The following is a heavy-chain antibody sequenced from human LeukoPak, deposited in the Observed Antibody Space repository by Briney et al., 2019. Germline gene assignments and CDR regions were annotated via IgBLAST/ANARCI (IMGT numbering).Heavy chain of an antibody. CDR2: VYYSGGT. CDR1: DGSIKTIGYY. Sequence: TSSETLSLTCSVYDGSIKTIGYYWGWIRQPPGKGLEWIGSVYYSGGTYYNPSLKSRVTISVDTSKNQFYLNVNSVTAADTAVYFCARLVASYYFYMDVWGKGTTVTVSS. J-gene: IGHJ6*03. CDR3: ARLVASYYFYMDV. V-gene: IGHV4-39*01. D-gene: IGHD5-12*01.